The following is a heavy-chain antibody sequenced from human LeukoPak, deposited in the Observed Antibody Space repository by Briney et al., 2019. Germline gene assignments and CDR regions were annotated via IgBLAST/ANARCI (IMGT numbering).Heavy chain of an antibody. CDR1: WFTLEYYV. D-gene: IGHD1-26*01. J-gene: IGHJ3*02. CDR3: AKVLLVGTSGEALDI. Sequence: GGSVSLFCGACWFTLEYYVMLWLQQAPGKGLEWVAGIRWYNGSIGYADSVKGRFPISRHNAKKSLYLQINSLRAEDMAFYYCAKVLLVGTSGEALDIWGQRTMVTVSS. V-gene: IGHV3-9*03. CDR2: IRWYNGSI.